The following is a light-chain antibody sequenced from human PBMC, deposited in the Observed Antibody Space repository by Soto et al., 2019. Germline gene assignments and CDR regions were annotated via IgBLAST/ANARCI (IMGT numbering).Light chain of an antibody. CDR2: SAS. Sequence: EIVLTQSKGTLSLSPGERATLSCRSSQNFGSSNLAWYQQKPGQAPRLLIYSASSRATGIPDRFSGGGSGTDFTLTISRLEPEDFTVYYCQQYGISPWTFGQGTKVDIK. CDR3: QQYGISPWT. V-gene: IGKV3-20*01. CDR1: QNFGSSN. J-gene: IGKJ1*01.